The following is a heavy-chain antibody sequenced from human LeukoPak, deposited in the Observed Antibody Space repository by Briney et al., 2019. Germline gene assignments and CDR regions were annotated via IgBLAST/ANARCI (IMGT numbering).Heavy chain of an antibody. V-gene: IGHV3-23*01. J-gene: IGHJ4*02. CDR2: ISGSGDNT. CDR3: ARVTYGSGTYGAFDY. Sequence: GGSLRLSCAASGFTFSSHGMSWVRQAPGKGLEWVSTISGSGDNTYYADSVKGRFTISRDNSKNTLYLQMNGLRAEDTAVYYCARVTYGSGTYGAFDYWGQGTLVTVSS. D-gene: IGHD3-10*01. CDR1: GFTFSSHG.